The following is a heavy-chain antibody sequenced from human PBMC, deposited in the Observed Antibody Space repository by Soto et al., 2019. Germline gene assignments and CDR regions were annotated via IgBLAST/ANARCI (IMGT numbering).Heavy chain of an antibody. CDR2: IATSGTKI. J-gene: IGHJ4*02. D-gene: IGHD3-16*01. Sequence: PGGSLRLSCAASGYTFSDYYMSWIRQAPGKGLEGISYIATSGTKIYYADSVKGRFTISRDNAKNSLYLQMNSLRAEDTALYYCAKGLAKERELRYYFDSWGQGTLVTVSS. V-gene: IGHV3-11*04. CDR1: GYTFSDYY. CDR3: AKGLAKERELRYYFDS.